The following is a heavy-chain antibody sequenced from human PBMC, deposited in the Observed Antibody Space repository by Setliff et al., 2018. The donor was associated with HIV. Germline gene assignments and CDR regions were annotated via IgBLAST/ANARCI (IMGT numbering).Heavy chain of an antibody. D-gene: IGHD5-12*01. J-gene: IGHJ4*02. CDR2: IYYSGST. CDR1: GDSITSGGYF. Sequence: SETLSLTCTVSGDSITSGGYFWSWIRQHPGKGLEWIGHIYYSGSTYYNPSLKSRVTISVDTSKNQFSLKLSSVTAADTAVYYCATGQMATRYWGQGTLVTVSA. CDR3: ATGQMATRY. V-gene: IGHV4-31*03.